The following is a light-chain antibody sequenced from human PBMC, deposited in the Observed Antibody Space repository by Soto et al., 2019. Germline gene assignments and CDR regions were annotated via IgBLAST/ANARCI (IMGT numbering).Light chain of an antibody. Sequence: EIVLTQSPGTLSLSPGERATLSCRASQSISNSYLAWYQHKPGQAPRLLIYGASSRATGIPDRFSGSGSGTEGTLTISRLEPEDFAVYYCQQYSSSPRTFGQGTKLEIK. CDR2: GAS. V-gene: IGKV3-20*01. CDR3: QQYSSSPRT. J-gene: IGKJ2*01. CDR1: QSISNSY.